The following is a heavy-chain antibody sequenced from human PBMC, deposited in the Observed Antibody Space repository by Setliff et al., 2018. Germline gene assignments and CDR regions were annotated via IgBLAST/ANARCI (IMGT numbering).Heavy chain of an antibody. J-gene: IGHJ4*02. CDR1: GDSISSSSYY. CDR3: ARHVDDFWSGYYFDY. Sequence: NPSETLSLTCTVSGDSISSSSYYGGWIRQPPGKGLEWIGSISNSGGTYYNPSLRSRVTISVDTSKNQFSLKLSSVTAADTAVYYCARHVDDFWSGYYFDYWGQGTLVTVSS. CDR2: ISNSGGT. D-gene: IGHD3-3*01. V-gene: IGHV4-39*01.